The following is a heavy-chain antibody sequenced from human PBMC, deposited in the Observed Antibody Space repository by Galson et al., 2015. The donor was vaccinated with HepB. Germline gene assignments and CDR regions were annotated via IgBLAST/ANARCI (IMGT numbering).Heavy chain of an antibody. CDR3: AKDRGSGRFYVHDFDP. V-gene: IGHV3-30*18. Sequence: SLRLSCAASGFSFSTFGMHWVRQAPGKGLEWVAIMSYDGSHRYYGDLVKGRFTISRDNSKKTVYLQMDSLRDEDTAVYYCAKDRGSGRFYVHDFDPWGRGTLVTVSS. D-gene: IGHD3-10*02. CDR1: GFSFSTFG. J-gene: IGHJ5*02. CDR2: MSYDGSHR.